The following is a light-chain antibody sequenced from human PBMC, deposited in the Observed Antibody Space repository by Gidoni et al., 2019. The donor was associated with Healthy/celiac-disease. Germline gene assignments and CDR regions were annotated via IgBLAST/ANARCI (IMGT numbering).Light chain of an antibody. V-gene: IGKV4-1*01. CDR2: WTS. CDR3: QQYYSTPSYT. Sequence: DIVMTQSPASLAVALGERATINCKSSQSVLYSSNNKNYLAWYQQKPGQPPKLLIYWTSTRESGVPDRFSGSGSGTDFTLTISSLQAEDVAVYDCQQYYSTPSYTFGQGTKLEIK. CDR1: QSVLYSSNNKNY. J-gene: IGKJ2*01.